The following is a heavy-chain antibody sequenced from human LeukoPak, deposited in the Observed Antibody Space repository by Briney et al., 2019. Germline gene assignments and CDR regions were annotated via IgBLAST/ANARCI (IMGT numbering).Heavy chain of an antibody. Sequence: GGSLRLSCAASGFTFSSYAMHWVRQAPGKGLEWVAVISYDGSNKYYADSVTGRFTISRDNSKNTLYLQMNSLRAEDTAVYYCARDAGGSYFTGYYFDYWGQGTLVTVSS. CDR3: ARDAGGSYFTGYYFDY. CDR2: ISYDGSNK. CDR1: GFTFSSYA. D-gene: IGHD1-26*01. J-gene: IGHJ4*02. V-gene: IGHV3-30*04.